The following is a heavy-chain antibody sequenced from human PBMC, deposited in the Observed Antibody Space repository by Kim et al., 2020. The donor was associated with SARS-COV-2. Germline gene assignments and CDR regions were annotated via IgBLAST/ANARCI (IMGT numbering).Heavy chain of an antibody. CDR2: TIPIFGTA. D-gene: IGHD4-17*01. CDR3: ARGYGDYVPTLYGMDV. Sequence: SVKVSCKSSGGTFSSYAISWVRQAPGQGLEWMGGTIPIFGTAHYAQKFQGRVTITADEPTSTPYMELSSLRSEETAVYYCARGYGDYVPTLYGMDVWGQGATVTVSS. J-gene: IGHJ6*02. CDR1: GGTFSSYA. V-gene: IGHV1-69*13.